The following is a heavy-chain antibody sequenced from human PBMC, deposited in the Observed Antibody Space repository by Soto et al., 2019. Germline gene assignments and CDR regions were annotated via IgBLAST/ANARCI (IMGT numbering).Heavy chain of an antibody. J-gene: IGHJ6*02. CDR1: GFTFSSYS. CDR3: ARDKEDFWSGYASYYYYGMDV. V-gene: IGHV3-48*02. Sequence: PGVSLGLSFAASGFTFSSYSMNWVRQAPGKGLEWVSYISSSSSTIYYADSVKGRFTISRDNAKNSLYLQMNSLRDEDTAVYYCARDKEDFWSGYASYYYYGMDVWGQGTTVTVSS. CDR2: ISSSSSTI. D-gene: IGHD3-3*01.